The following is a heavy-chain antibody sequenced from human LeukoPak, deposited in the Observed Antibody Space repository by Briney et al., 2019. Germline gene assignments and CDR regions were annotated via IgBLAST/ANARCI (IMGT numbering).Heavy chain of an antibody. CDR2: ISGSGGST. D-gene: IGHD5-18*01. CDR3: AKVGYSYGYSTH. J-gene: IGHJ4*02. V-gene: IGHV3-23*01. CDR1: GFTFSSYA. Sequence: PGGSLRLSCAASGFTFSSYAMSWVRQAPGKGLEWVSAISGSGGSTYYADSVKGRFTISRDNSKNTLYLQMNSLRAEDTVVYYCAKVGYSYGYSTHWGQGTLVTVSS.